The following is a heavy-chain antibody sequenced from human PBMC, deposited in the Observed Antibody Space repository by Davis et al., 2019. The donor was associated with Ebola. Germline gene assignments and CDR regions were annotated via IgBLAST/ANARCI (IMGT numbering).Heavy chain of an antibody. J-gene: IGHJ4*01. CDR2: INHSGST. Sequence: MPSETLSLTCAVYGGSFSGYYWSWIRQPPGKGLEWIGEINHSGSTNYNPSLKSRVTISVDTSKNQFSLKLSSVTAADTAVYFCAASAGTVGKFDYWGQGTLVTVSS. D-gene: IGHD1-14*01. CDR1: GGSFSGYY. V-gene: IGHV4-34*01. CDR3: AASAGTVGKFDY.